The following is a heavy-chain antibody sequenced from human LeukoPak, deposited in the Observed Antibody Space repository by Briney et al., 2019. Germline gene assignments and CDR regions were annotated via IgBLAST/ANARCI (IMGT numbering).Heavy chain of an antibody. CDR3: AREVEAKWFDP. V-gene: IGHV3-66*02. D-gene: IGHD2-15*01. Sequence: PGGSLRLSCAASGFTVSSYYMSWVRQAPGRGLEWVSVIYSGGIKDYADSVNGRFTISRDNSKNPLFLQMNSLSGEETAVYYCAREVEAKWFDPWGQGTLVTVSS. CDR1: GFTVSSYY. J-gene: IGHJ5*02. CDR2: IYSGGIK.